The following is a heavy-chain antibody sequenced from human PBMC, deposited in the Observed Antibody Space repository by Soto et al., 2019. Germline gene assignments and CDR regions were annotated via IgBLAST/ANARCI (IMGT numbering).Heavy chain of an antibody. D-gene: IGHD3-10*01. CDR1: GYTFTSYA. J-gene: IGHJ6*02. V-gene: IGHV1-3*01. Sequence: QVQLVQSGAEVKKPGASVKVSCKASGYTFTSYAMHWVRQAPGQRLEWMGWINAGNGNTKYSQKFQGRVTITSDTSASTAYMELSRLRSEDTAVYYCARSPLYYYGAGSYRYYYGMDVWGQGTTVTVSS. CDR3: ARSPLYYYGAGSYRYYYGMDV. CDR2: INAGNGNT.